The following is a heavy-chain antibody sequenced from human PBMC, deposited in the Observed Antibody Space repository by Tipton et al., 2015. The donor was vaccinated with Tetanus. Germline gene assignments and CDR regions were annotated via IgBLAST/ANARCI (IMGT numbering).Heavy chain of an antibody. Sequence: GLVKPSETLSLTCTVSGGSISSTNYYWGRIRQPPGKGLEWIGSIYNTGNTYYNPALTSRVTMSVDTSMIQFSLKLRSLTDADTAVYYCARLSSSANDAHGFDIWGQGTMVTVSS. CDR3: ARLSSSANDAHGFDI. CDR2: IYNTGNT. D-gene: IGHD3-22*01. CDR1: GGSISSTNYY. V-gene: IGHV4-39*01. J-gene: IGHJ3*02.